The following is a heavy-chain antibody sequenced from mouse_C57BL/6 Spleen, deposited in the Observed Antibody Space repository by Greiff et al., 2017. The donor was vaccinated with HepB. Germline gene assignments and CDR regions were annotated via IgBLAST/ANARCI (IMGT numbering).Heavy chain of an antibody. CDR2: IYPGDGDT. CDR3: ARNGNYDDYAMDY. J-gene: IGHJ4*01. Sequence: QVQLQQSGPELVKPGASVKISCKASGYAFSSSWMNWVKQRPGKGLEWIGRIYPGDGDTNYNGKFKGKATLTAAKSSSTAYMQLSSLTSEDSAVSFCARNGNYDDYAMDYWGQGTSVTVSS. V-gene: IGHV1-82*01. CDR1: GYAFSSSW. D-gene: IGHD2-1*01.